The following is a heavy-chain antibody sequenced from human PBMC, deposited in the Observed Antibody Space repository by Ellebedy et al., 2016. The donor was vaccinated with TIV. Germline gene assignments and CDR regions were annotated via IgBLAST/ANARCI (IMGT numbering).Heavy chain of an antibody. J-gene: IGHJ4*02. CDR1: GISLRSYA. D-gene: IGHD1-7*01. CDR3: AKLPVAYNWNYADDD. V-gene: IGHV3-23*01. Sequence: GESLKISCAASGISLRSYAMSWVRQAPGKGLEWVSTIAGTGGTTYYRDSVKGRFTVSRDTSRNTLFLQMRRLRAEDTAVYYCAKLPVAYNWNYADDDWGQGTLVTVSS. CDR2: IAGTGGTT.